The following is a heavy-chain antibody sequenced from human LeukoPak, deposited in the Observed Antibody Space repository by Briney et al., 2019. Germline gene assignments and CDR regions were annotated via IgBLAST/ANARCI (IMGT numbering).Heavy chain of an antibody. CDR3: AKAGGGGYCSSTSCYHFDY. J-gene: IGHJ4*02. D-gene: IGHD2-2*01. V-gene: IGHV3-30*02. Sequence: GGSLRLCCAASGFSFSSYGMHWVRQAPGKGLKRVSFIRYDGSNKYYADCVKGRFTISRDNSKNTLYLQMNSLRAEDTAVYYCAKAGGGGYCSSTSCYHFDYWGQRTLITGSS. CDR2: IRYDGSNK. CDR1: GFSFSSYG.